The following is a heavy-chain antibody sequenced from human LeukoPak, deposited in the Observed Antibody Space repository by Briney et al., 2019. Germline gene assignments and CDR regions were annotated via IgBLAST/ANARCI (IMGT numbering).Heavy chain of an antibody. J-gene: IGHJ4*02. CDR1: GGSISSYY. CDR3: ARRGPDYGDYYFDY. D-gene: IGHD4-17*01. V-gene: IGHV4-59*08. Sequence: PSETLSLTCTVSGGSISSYYWSWIRQPPGKGLEWIGYIYYSGSTNYNPSLKRRVTISVDTSKNQFSLKLSSVTAADTAVYYCARRGPDYGDYYFDYWGQGTLVTVSS. CDR2: IYYSGST.